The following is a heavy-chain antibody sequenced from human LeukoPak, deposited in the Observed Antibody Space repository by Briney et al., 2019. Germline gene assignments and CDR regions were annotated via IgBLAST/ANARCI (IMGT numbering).Heavy chain of an antibody. J-gene: IGHJ3*02. CDR3: ASTAYCGGDCYPSGAFDI. CDR1: GGSISSGDYY. D-gene: IGHD2-21*02. Sequence: SETLSLTCTVSGGSISSGDYYWSWIRQPPGKGLEWIGYIYYSGSTNYNPSLKSRVTISVDTSKNQFSLKLSSVTAADTAVYYCASTAYCGGDCYPSGAFDIWGQGTMVTVSS. CDR2: IYYSGST. V-gene: IGHV4-61*08.